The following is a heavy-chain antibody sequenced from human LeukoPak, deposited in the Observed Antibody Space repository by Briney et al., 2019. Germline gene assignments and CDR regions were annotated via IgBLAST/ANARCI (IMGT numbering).Heavy chain of an antibody. CDR2: IWYDGSNK. Sequence: GRSLRLSCAASGFTFSSYGMHWVRQAPGKGLEWVAVIWYDGSNKYYADSVKGRFTISRDNSKKTLYLQMNSLRAEDTAVYYCAKGVAISTYLLYAFDIWGQGTMVTVSS. CDR3: AKGVAISTYLLYAFDI. D-gene: IGHD2/OR15-2a*01. V-gene: IGHV3-33*06. J-gene: IGHJ3*02. CDR1: GFTFSSYG.